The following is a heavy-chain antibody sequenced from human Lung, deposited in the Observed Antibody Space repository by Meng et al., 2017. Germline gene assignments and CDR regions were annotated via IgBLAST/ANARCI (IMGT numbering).Heavy chain of an antibody. CDR2: INHSGST. V-gene: IGHV4-34*01. Sequence: QVQLQRWGQGLLNPSATLALTCVVSGWSFSNHYWSWIRQPPGKGLEWIGEINHSGSTNYNPSLESRATISVDTSQNNLSLKLSSVTAADSAVYYCARGPTTMAHDFDYWGQGTLVTVSS. J-gene: IGHJ4*02. CDR1: GWSFSNHY. D-gene: IGHD4-11*01. CDR3: ARGPTTMAHDFDY.